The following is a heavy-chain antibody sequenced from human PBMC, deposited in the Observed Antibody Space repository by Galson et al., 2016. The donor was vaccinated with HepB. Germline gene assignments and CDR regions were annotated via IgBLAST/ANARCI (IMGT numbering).Heavy chain of an antibody. Sequence: SVKVSCKASGDTFSGYVFTWVRQVPGQGLEWVGGVIPIFGTVKSAQSFQGRVTITADESTRTVDMELTGLISEDTAVYYCARGGPGQVPLPHWYDPWGQGTLVTVSS. J-gene: IGHJ5*02. CDR3: ARGGPGQVPLPHWYDP. CDR1: GDTFSGYV. D-gene: IGHD2-15*01. V-gene: IGHV1-69*13. CDR2: VIPIFGTV.